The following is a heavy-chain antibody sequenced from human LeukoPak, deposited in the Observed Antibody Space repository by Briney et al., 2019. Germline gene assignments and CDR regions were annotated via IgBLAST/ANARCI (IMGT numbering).Heavy chain of an antibody. D-gene: IGHD4-11*01. CDR2: IYHSGST. J-gene: IGHJ4*02. Sequence: PSGTLSLTCAVSGVSISSSNWWSWVRQPPGKGLEWIGEIYHSGSTNYNPSLKSRVTISVDTSKNQFSLKLSSVTAADTAVYYCARRGYSIHVLEYWGQGTLVTVSS. CDR3: ARRGYSIHVLEY. CDR1: GVSISSSNW. V-gene: IGHV4-4*02.